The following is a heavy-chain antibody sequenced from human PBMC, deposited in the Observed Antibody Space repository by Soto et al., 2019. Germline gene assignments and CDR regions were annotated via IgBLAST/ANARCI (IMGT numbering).Heavy chain of an antibody. CDR2: IKQDGSEK. Sequence: GGSLRLSCAASGFTFSSYWMNWVRQAPGKGLEWVANIKQDGSEKYYVDSVKGRFTISRDNAKNSLYLQMNSLRAEDTAVYYCARVDGFSYYYYYGMDVWGQGTTVTVSS. V-gene: IGHV3-7*01. J-gene: IGHJ6*02. CDR3: ARVDGFSYYYYYGMDV. CDR1: GFTFSSYW. D-gene: IGHD3-9*01.